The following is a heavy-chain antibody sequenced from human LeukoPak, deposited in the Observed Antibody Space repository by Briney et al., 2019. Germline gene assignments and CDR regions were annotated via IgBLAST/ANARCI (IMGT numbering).Heavy chain of an antibody. CDR3: ARDDDWNYEDY. CDR1: GFTFSRYW. D-gene: IGHD1-7*01. CDR2: IKQDGSEK. Sequence: GGSLRLSCAASGFTFSRYWMSWVRQAPGKGLEWVANIKQDGSEKYYVDSVKGRFTTSRDNAKNSLYLQMNSLRVEDTAVYYCARDDDWNYEDYWGQGTLVAVSS. J-gene: IGHJ4*02. V-gene: IGHV3-7*01.